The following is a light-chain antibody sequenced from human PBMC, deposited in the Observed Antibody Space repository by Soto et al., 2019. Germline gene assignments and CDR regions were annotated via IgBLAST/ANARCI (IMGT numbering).Light chain of an antibody. V-gene: IGKV1-33*01. CDR1: QDINNY. CDR3: QHYANLPRT. Sequence: DLQMTQSPSSLSASVGDRVTITCQASQDINNYLNWYQQKPGKAPKLLIYDASNLETGVPSRFSGSGSGTDFTFTISSLQPEDIATYYCQHYANLPRTFGQGTKLEIK. CDR2: DAS. J-gene: IGKJ2*01.